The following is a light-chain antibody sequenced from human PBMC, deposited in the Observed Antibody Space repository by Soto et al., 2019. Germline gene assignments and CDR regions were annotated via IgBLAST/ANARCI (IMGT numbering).Light chain of an antibody. V-gene: IGLV2-8*01. Sequence: QSALTQPPSASGSPGQSVTISCTGTSSDVGGCNYVSWNQHHPGKAPKLLIYEVSKRPSGVPDRYSGSKSGNTASLTVSGLQAEDEADYYCSSYAGSNSWVFGGGTKLTVL. CDR1: SSDVGGCNY. CDR2: EVS. CDR3: SSYAGSNSWV. J-gene: IGLJ3*02.